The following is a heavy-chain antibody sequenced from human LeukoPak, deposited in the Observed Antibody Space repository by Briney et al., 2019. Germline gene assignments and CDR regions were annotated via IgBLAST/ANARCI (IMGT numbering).Heavy chain of an antibody. D-gene: IGHD3-3*01. CDR2: IYYSGST. Sequence: SETLSLTCTVSGGSISSYYWSWIRQPPGKGLEWIGYIYYSGSTNYNPSLKSRVSISVDGSKNQFSLKLSSVTAADTAVYYCARDRGGYYAWYFDLWGRGTLVTVSS. CDR1: GGSISSYY. J-gene: IGHJ2*01. V-gene: IGHV4-59*12. CDR3: ARDRGGYYAWYFDL.